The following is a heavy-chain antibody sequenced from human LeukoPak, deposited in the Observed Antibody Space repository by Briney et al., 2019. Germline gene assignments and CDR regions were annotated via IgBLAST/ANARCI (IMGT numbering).Heavy chain of an antibody. CDR3: ARTVRSSGYYYHDY. J-gene: IGHJ4*02. Sequence: GESLTLPCKGSGYIFTSYWIGWVRQIPGKGLECMGIIYPGDYDTRYSPSFQGQVTISANKSNSTAYLQWSSLKASDTAMYYCARTVRSSGYYYHDYWGQGTLVTVSS. V-gene: IGHV5-51*03. D-gene: IGHD3-22*01. CDR2: IYPGDYDT. CDR1: GYIFTSYW.